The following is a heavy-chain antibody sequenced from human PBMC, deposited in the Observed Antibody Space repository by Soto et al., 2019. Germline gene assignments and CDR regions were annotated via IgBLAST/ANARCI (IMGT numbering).Heavy chain of an antibody. V-gene: IGHV1-58*01. D-gene: IGHD1-26*01. J-gene: IGHJ4*02. CDR3: AAEGIVGATDFDY. CDR2: IVVGSGNT. Sequence: VASVKVSCKASGFTFTSSAVQWVRQARGQRLEWIGWIVVGSGNTNYAQKFQERVTITRDMSTSTAYMGLSSLRSEDTAVYYCAAEGIVGATDFDYWGQGTLVTVSS. CDR1: GFTFTSSA.